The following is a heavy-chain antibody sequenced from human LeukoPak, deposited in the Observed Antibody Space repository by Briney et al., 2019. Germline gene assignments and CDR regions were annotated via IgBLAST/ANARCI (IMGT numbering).Heavy chain of an antibody. CDR2: IHQDGVDK. V-gene: IGHV3-7*01. D-gene: IGHD2-2*01. Sequence: GGSLRLSCAASEFRFGSYAMSWVRQAPRKGPEWVANIHQDGVDKDYVNSVAGRFTITRDNAKNSVYLEMNNLRVEDTAVYYCARDSTSWQANAYDVWGQGTMVTVSS. J-gene: IGHJ3*01. CDR3: ARDSTSWQANAYDV. CDR1: EFRFGSYA.